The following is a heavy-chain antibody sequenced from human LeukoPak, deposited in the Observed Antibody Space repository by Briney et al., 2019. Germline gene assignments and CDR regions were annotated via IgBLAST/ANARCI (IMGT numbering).Heavy chain of an antibody. D-gene: IGHD1-26*01. V-gene: IGHV1-2*02. Sequence: ASVKVSCKASGYTFTSYAMHWVRQAPGQGLEWMGWINPNSGGTNYAQKFQGRVTMTRDTSISTAYMELSRLRSDDTAVYYCASSGVVGDDAFDIWGQGTMVTVSS. J-gene: IGHJ3*02. CDR1: GYTFTSYA. CDR2: INPNSGGT. CDR3: ASSGVVGDDAFDI.